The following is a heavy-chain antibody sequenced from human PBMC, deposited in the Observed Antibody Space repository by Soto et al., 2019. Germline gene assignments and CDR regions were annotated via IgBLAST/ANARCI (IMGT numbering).Heavy chain of an antibody. D-gene: IGHD3-16*01. J-gene: IGHJ6*03. V-gene: IGHV3-30*18. CDR2: ISYDGSNK. CDR1: GFTFSSYG. Sequence: GGSLRLSCAASGFTFSSYGMHWVRQAPGKGLEWVAVISYDGSNKYYADSVKGRFTISRDNSKNTLYLQMNSLRAEDTAVYYCAKDLGEGTYMDVWGKGTTVTVSS. CDR3: AKDLGEGTYMDV.